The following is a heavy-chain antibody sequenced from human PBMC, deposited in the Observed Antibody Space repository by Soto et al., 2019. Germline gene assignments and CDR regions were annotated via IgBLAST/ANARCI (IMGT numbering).Heavy chain of an antibody. J-gene: IGHJ1*01. V-gene: IGHV4-59*01. CDR1: GGSISSYY. Sequence: SETLSLTCTVSGGSISSYYWSWIRQPPGKGLEWIGYIYYSGSTNYNPSLKSRVTISVDTSKNQFSLKLSSVTAADTAVYCCGGGLRVTRQLEYFEHWGQGTLVTVSS. CDR2: IYYSGST. CDR3: GGGLRVTRQLEYFEH. D-gene: IGHD6-13*01.